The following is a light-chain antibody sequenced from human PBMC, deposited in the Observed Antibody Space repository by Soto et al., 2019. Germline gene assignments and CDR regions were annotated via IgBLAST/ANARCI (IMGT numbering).Light chain of an antibody. Sequence: ENVMTQAPGTPSLSPGEVATLSCRASQSVSGSYLAWYQQKPGQAPRLLIYGASSRATGIPDRFSGSGSGTDFTLTISRPEPEDFAVYYCQQYGSSPITFGQGTRLEIK. CDR1: QSVSGSY. CDR3: QQYGSSPIT. V-gene: IGKV3-20*01. J-gene: IGKJ5*01. CDR2: GAS.